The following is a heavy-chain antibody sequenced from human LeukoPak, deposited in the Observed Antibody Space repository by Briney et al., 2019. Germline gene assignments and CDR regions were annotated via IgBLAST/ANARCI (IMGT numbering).Heavy chain of an antibody. CDR1: GFTFGNAW. D-gene: IGHD6-19*01. V-gene: IGHV3-15*04. CDR3: STQWMGY. Sequence: PGGSLRLSCAASGFTFGNAWMTWVRQAPGKGLEWVGRIESKTDGGTTDYPAPVKGRFTISRDDSKNTLYLQMNSLKTEDTGVYYCSTQWMGYWGQGTLVTVSS. CDR2: IESKTDGGTT. J-gene: IGHJ4*02.